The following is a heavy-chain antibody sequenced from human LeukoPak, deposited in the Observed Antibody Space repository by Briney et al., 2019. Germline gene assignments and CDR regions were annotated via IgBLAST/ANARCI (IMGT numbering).Heavy chain of an antibody. J-gene: IGHJ4*02. Sequence: GGSLRLSCAASGFTFSDYPIHWVRQAPGKGLEWVARVSNDGTETHYAESVKGRFIISRDQSKNNIYLQMNSLRGDDTALYSCARDRGWGRLMSSEFDSWGQGTLVTVSS. CDR1: GFTFSDYP. D-gene: IGHD3-16*01. CDR3: ARDRGWGRLMSSEFDS. V-gene: IGHV3-30*04. CDR2: VSNDGTET.